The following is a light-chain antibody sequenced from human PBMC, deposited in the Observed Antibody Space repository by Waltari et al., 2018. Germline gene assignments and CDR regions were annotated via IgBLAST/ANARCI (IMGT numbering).Light chain of an antibody. V-gene: IGKV3-20*01. J-gene: IGKJ1*01. Sequence: EVVLTQSPGTLSLSPGERATLSCRANQSIGKYLVWYQQRPGQAPRLLIYAASTRATGIPYRFSGSGYGTDFSLTISRLEPEDFAVYYCQNHERLPATFGQGTKVEIK. CDR1: QSIGKY. CDR3: QNHERLPAT. CDR2: AAS.